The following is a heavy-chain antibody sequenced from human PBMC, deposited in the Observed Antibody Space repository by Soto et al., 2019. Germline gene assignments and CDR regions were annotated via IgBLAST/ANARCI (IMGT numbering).Heavy chain of an antibody. CDR1: GFTFSDHA. J-gene: IGHJ6*02. V-gene: IGHV3-33*01. Sequence: QVQLVASGGGVVQPGTSLRLSCEASGFTFSDHAMHWVRQAPGKGLEWVAVVGFDGGNKLYTDSVKGRFSISRDNSKNTLFLQMNSVRVVDTAVYYCARAPAGDYTLYHYYTMDVWGQGTPVTVSS. CDR2: VGFDGGNK. D-gene: IGHD4-17*01. CDR3: ARAPAGDYTLYHYYTMDV.